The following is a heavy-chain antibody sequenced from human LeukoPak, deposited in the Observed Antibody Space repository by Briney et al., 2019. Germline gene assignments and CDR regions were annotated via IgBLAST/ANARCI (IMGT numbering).Heavy chain of an antibody. J-gene: IGHJ4*02. D-gene: IGHD1-7*01. Sequence: GASVKLSCTASGYTFTSYGISWVRQAPGQGLEWMGWITYNGNTNNAQKLQGRATMTTDTSTSTAYMDLRTRRTDDTAVYYCARGDWNYGRTDYWGQGTLVTVSS. V-gene: IGHV1-18*01. CDR1: GYTFTSYG. CDR3: ARGDWNYGRTDY. CDR2: ITYNGNT.